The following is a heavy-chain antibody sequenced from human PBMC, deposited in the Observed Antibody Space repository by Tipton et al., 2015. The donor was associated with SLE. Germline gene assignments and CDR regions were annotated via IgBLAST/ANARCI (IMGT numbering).Heavy chain of an antibody. Sequence: GSLRLSCTASGFTFNRYWMHWIRQAPGKGLVWVSRINSHGNSTSHADSVKGRFTISRDNAKNTLYLQMNSLRVEDTAVYYCVTGDDHWDQGTMVTVSS. CDR3: VTGDDH. V-gene: IGHV3-74*01. J-gene: IGHJ4*02. CDR2: INSHGNST. CDR1: GFTFNRYW. D-gene: IGHD3-10*01.